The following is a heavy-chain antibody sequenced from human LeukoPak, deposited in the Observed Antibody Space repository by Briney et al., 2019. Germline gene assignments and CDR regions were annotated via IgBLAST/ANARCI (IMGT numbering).Heavy chain of an antibody. Sequence: GGSLRLSCAASGFTFSSFAMNWVRQAPGKGLEWVSTMSGDAASTYYADSVKGRFTISRDNSKTTLFLQMNSLRAEDTAVYYCAKRTSGSSWYSSDSWGQGTLVTVSS. D-gene: IGHD6-13*01. V-gene: IGHV3-23*01. CDR1: GFTFSSFA. CDR2: MSGDAAST. CDR3: AKRTSGSSWYSSDS. J-gene: IGHJ4*02.